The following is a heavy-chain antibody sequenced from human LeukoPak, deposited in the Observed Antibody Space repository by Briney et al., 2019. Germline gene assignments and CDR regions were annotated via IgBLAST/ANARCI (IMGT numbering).Heavy chain of an antibody. Sequence: KNRVPQAPGKGLEWVPDLGYRKSHIHYADSVKGRFTNYIDNTKNSINLQMNSLRAEDTAVYYCARAPRADDNWIDPWGQGTLVTVSS. CDR3: ARAPRADDNWIDP. V-gene: IGHV3-48*01. D-gene: IGHD5-24*01. CDR2: LGYRKSHI. J-gene: IGHJ5*02.